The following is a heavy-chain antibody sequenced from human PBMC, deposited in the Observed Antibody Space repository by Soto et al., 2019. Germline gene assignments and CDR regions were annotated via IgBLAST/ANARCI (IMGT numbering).Heavy chain of an antibody. D-gene: IGHD5-12*01. CDR1: GYTFTGYY. V-gene: IGHV1-2*02. J-gene: IGHJ4*02. Sequence: ASVKVSCKASGYTFTGYYMHWFRQARGQGLEWMGWINPNSGGTNYAKKFQGRVTMTRDTSTSTAYMELSRLRSDDTAVYYCARGSSGYGVGDFEYWGQGTMVTVSS. CDR3: ARGSSGYGVGDFEY. CDR2: INPNSGGT.